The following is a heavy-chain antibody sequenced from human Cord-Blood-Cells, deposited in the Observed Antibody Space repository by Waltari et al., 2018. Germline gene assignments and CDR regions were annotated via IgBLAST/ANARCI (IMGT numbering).Heavy chain of an antibody. V-gene: IGHV4-59*08. CDR1: GGSISSYY. CDR3: ARRRGKDYYFDY. CDR2: IYYSGST. J-gene: IGHJ4*02. Sequence: QVQLQESGPGLVKPSETLSLTCTVSGGSISSYYWSWIRQPPGKGLEWIGYIYYSGSTNYNPSLKIRVTISVDTSKNQFSLKLSSVTAADTAVYYCARRRGKDYYFDYWGQGTLVTVSS. D-gene: IGHD1-1*01.